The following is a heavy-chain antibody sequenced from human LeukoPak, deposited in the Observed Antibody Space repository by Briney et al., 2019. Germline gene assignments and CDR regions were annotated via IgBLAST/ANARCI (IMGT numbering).Heavy chain of an antibody. CDR2: INSDGGST. CDR1: GFTFSSYW. Sequence: GGSLRLSCAASGFTFSSYWMHWVRQAPGKGLVWVSRINSDGGSTSYADSVKGRFTISRDNAKNTVYLQMSSLRAEDTAVYYCARGGPFGVFDYWGQGTPVTVSS. D-gene: IGHD3-10*01. CDR3: ARGGPFGVFDY. J-gene: IGHJ4*02. V-gene: IGHV3-74*01.